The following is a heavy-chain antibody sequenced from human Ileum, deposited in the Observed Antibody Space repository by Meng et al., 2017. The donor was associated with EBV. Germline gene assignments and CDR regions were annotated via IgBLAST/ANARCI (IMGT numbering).Heavy chain of an antibody. Sequence: VALEESGPGPGKPSGTLSLTCAVSGDSISSNNWWSWVRQPPGKGLEWIGEIYHSGSTNYNPSFKSRVTMSVDKSKNQISLNLSSVTAADTAVYYCASGRDYAWHSWGRGTLVTVSS. V-gene: IGHV4-4*02. CDR2: IYHSGST. D-gene: IGHD4-17*01. J-gene: IGHJ4*02. CDR3: ASGRDYAWHS. CDR1: GDSISSNNW.